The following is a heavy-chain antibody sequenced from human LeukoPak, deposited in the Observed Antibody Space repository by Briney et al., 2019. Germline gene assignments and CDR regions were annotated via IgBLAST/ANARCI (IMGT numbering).Heavy chain of an antibody. D-gene: IGHD2-2*01. V-gene: IGHV3-21*01. CDR2: ISSSSSYI. CDR1: GFIFSSYS. J-gene: IGHJ6*03. CDR3: ARDPYLLGYCSSTSCVPMDV. Sequence: GGSLRLSCAASGFIFSSYSMNWVRQAPGKGLEWVSFISSSSSYIYYADPVKGRFTISRDNAKNSLCLQMNSLRAEDTAVYYCARDPYLLGYCSSTSCVPMDVWGKGTTVTVSS.